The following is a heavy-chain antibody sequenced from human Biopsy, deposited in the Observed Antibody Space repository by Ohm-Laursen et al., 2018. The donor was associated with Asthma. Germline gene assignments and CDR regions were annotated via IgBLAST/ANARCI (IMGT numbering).Heavy chain of an antibody. J-gene: IGHJ4*02. D-gene: IGHD2-15*01. Sequence: ASVKVSCKSLGGTFNTYVIGWVRQAPGQGLEWMGGINSVFGTTTYPQKFQDRVTITADDSTSTVYMESSSLGSEDTAVYYCARKAGSYISRTCYSLDFWGQGTLVTVSS. V-gene: IGHV1-69*13. CDR3: ARKAGSYISRTCYSLDF. CDR1: GGTFNTYV. CDR2: INSVFGTT.